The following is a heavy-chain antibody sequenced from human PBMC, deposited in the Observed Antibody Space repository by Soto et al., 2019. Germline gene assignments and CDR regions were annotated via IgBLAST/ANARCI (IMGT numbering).Heavy chain of an antibody. D-gene: IGHD5-12*01. CDR1: GLPHSNFA. V-gene: IGHV3-23*01. CDR3: VREGRGSFDF. CDR2: IGGRGNSA. J-gene: IGHJ3*01. Sequence: GGSLRLSCTASGLPHSNFAMMWVRQAPGKGLECVSVIGGRGNSAYYADSVQGRFTISRDNSKNTLSLQMSSLTADDTAIYYCVREGRGSFDFWGRGTMVTVSS.